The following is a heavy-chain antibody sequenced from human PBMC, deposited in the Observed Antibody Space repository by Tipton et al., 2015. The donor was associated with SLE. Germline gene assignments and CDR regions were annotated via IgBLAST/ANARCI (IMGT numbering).Heavy chain of an antibody. CDR1: GGSISSYY. J-gene: IGHJ2*01. V-gene: IGHV4-59*12. Sequence: LRLSCTVSGGSISSYYWSWIRQPPGKGLEWIGYIYYSGSTNYNPSLKSRVTISVDTSKNQFSLKLSSVTAADTAVYYCARGFTGYFDLWGRGTLVTVSS. CDR3: ARGFTGYFDL. CDR2: IYYSGST. D-gene: IGHD3-10*01.